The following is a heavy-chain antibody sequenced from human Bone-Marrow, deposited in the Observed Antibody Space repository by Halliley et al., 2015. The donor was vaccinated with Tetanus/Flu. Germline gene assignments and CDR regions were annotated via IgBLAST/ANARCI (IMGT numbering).Heavy chain of an antibody. CDR3: ARREWELNYFDY. D-gene: IGHD1-26*01. J-gene: IGHJ4*02. V-gene: IGHV3-23*01. CDR1: TFTFSFYA. Sequence: SLRLSCATSTFTFSFYAMTWVRQAPGKELEWVSSISASGSRTYHADFVKGRFTVSRGNSNNTLYLQMNSLRAEDTALYYCARREWELNYFDYWGQGTLLPVSS. CDR2: ISASGSRT.